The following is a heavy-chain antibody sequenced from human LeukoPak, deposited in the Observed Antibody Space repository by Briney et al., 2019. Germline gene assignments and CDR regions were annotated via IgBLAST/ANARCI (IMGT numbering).Heavy chain of an antibody. D-gene: IGHD3-22*01. CDR2: IWYDGSNK. J-gene: IGHJ4*02. CDR3: ARDMDYYDSSGYADY. V-gene: IGHV3-33*08. Sequence: GGSLRLSCTASGFTFSSYGMHWVRQAPGKGLEWVAVIWYDGSNKYYADSVKGRFTISRDNSKNTLYLQMNSLRAEDTAVYYCARDMDYYDSSGYADYWGQGTLVTVSS. CDR1: GFTFSSYG.